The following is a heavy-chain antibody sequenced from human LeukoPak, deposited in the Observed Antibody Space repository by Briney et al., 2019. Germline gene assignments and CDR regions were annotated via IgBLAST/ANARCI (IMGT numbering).Heavy chain of an antibody. CDR2: IYHSGGT. Sequence: SETLSLTCTVSGYSISSGYYWGWIRQPPGKGLEWIGSIYHSGGTYYNPSLKSRVTISVDTSKNQFSLKLSSVTAADTAVYYCAREGVYDSSGYYYGRPGYWGQGTLVTVSS. J-gene: IGHJ4*02. V-gene: IGHV4-38-2*02. CDR1: GYSISSGYY. CDR3: AREGVYDSSGYYYGRPGY. D-gene: IGHD3-22*01.